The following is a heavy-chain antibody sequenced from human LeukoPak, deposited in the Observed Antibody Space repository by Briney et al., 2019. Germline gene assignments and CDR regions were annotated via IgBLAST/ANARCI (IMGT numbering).Heavy chain of an antibody. Sequence: SETLSLTCTVSGGSISSYYWSWIRQPPGKGLEWIGYIYYSGGTNYNPSLKSRVTISVDTSKNQFSLKLSSVTAADTAVYYCARAPLWAAAGRYYFDYWGQGTLVTVSS. D-gene: IGHD6-13*01. CDR2: IYYSGGT. V-gene: IGHV4-59*01. CDR3: ARAPLWAAAGRYYFDY. CDR1: GGSISSYY. J-gene: IGHJ4*02.